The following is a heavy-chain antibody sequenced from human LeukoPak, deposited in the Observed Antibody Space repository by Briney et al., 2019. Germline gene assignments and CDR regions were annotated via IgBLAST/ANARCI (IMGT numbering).Heavy chain of an antibody. Sequence: PSEILPLTCAVYGGSFSGYYWSWIRQPPGKGLEWIGEINHSGSTNYNPSLKSRVTISVDTSKNQFSLKLSSVTAADTAVYYCARHRYLPRAWFDPWGQGTLVTVSS. CDR2: INHSGST. CDR3: ARHRYLPRAWFDP. CDR1: GGSFSGYY. J-gene: IGHJ5*02. D-gene: IGHD1-14*01. V-gene: IGHV4-34*01.